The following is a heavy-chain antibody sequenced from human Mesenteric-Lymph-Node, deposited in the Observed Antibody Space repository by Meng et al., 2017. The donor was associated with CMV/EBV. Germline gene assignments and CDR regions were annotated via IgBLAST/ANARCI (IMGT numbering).Heavy chain of an antibody. V-gene: IGHV1-69*05. CDR2: IIPVLGIP. CDR1: GTFGNYA. D-gene: IGHD6-25*01. CDR3: AREGWTPRSGRLYYFDS. Sequence: GTFGNYAISWVQQAPGQGLEWMGGIIPVLGIPENSQKFQGRVSITTDESRRTAYMEVSRLRSDDTAVYYCAREGWTPRSGRLYYFDSWGQGTLVTVSS. J-gene: IGHJ4*02.